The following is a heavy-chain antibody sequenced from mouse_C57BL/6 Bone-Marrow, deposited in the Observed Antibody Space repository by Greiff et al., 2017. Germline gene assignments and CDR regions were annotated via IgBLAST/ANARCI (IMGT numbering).Heavy chain of an antibody. D-gene: IGHD1-1*01. J-gene: IGHJ2*01. CDR1: GYSITSGYD. Sequence: EVQGVESGPGMVKPSQSLSLTCTVTGYSITSGYDWHWIRHFPGNKLEWMGYISYSGSTNYNPSLKSRISITHDTSKNHFFLKLNSVTTEDTATYYCARDDYYGSGFDYWGQGTTLTVSS. CDR3: ARDDYYGSGFDY. V-gene: IGHV3-1*01. CDR2: ISYSGST.